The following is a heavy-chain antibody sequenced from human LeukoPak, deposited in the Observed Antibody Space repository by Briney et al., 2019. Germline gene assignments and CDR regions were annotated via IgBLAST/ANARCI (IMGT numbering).Heavy chain of an antibody. CDR1: GGSISSYY. V-gene: IGHV4-4*09. CDR2: IYTSGST. D-gene: IGHD6-6*01. CDR3: ASQLTARSYYYYMDV. Sequence: SETLSLTCTVSGGSISSYYWSWIRQPPGKGLEWIGYIYTSGSTNYNPSLKSRVTISVDTSKNQFSLKLSSVTAADTAVYYCASQLTARSYYYYMDVWGKGTTVTVSS. J-gene: IGHJ6*03.